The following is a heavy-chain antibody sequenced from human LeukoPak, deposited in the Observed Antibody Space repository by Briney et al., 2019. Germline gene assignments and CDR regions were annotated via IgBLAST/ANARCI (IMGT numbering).Heavy chain of an antibody. J-gene: IGHJ4*02. D-gene: IGHD6-13*01. Sequence: SEALSLTCAVYGGSFSAHFWSWIRQPPGKGLEWIGDINHSGSTNYNPSLKSRVTISVDTSRNQFSLKLSSVTAADTAVYYCARGRAIAAAALGYWGQGTRVTVSS. CDR2: INHSGST. CDR1: GGSFSAHF. V-gene: IGHV4-34*01. CDR3: ARGRAIAAAALGY.